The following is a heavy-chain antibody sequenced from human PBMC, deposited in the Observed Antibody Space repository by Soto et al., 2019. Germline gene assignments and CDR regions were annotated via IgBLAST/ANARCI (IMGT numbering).Heavy chain of an antibody. D-gene: IGHD6-6*01. J-gene: IGHJ6*03. CDR3: ARHGYSSSLWGGAYYYYMDV. CDR2: IYYSGST. CDR1: GGSISSSSYY. V-gene: IGHV4-39*01. Sequence: TLSLTCTVSGGSISSSSYYWGWIRQPPGKGLEWIGSIYYSGSTYYNPSLKSRVTISVDTSKNQFSLKLSSVTAADTAVYYCARHGYSSSLWGGAYYYYMDVWGKGTTVTVSS.